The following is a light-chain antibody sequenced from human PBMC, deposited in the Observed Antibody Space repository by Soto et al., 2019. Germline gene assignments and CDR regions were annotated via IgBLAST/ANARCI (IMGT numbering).Light chain of an antibody. J-gene: IGLJ3*02. CDR2: EVN. CDR1: SSDVGAYNY. CDR3: TSYAGSNIWV. V-gene: IGLV2-8*01. Sequence: QSALTQPPSASGSPGQSVTISCTGTSSDVGAYNYVSWYQQYPGKAPKLMIYEVNKRPSGVPDRFSGSKSGKTASLTVSGLPAEDEDDYHCTSYAGSNIWVFGGVPQLTV.